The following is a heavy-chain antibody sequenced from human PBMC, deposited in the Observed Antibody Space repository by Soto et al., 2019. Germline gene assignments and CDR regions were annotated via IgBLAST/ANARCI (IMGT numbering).Heavy chain of an antibody. J-gene: IGHJ5*01. CDR2: IFHSGIT. CDR1: GDSISSTHW. CDR3: ARGFSGDPRGGSCSSFDS. Sequence: SETLSLTCAVSGDSISSTHWWTWVRQPPGKGREYIGQIFHSGITNYNPSLESRVTISLDKSKSQFSLELNSVTGADTAIYYCARGFSGDPRGGSCSSFDSWGHGTLVT. V-gene: IGHV4-4*02. D-gene: IGHD2-15*01.